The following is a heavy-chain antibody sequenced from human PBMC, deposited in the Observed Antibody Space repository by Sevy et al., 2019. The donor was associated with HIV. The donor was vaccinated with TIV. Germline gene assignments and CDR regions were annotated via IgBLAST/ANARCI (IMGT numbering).Heavy chain of an antibody. CDR2: ILYSGNP. V-gene: IGHV4-31*03. J-gene: IGHJ4*02. D-gene: IGHD1-1*01. Sequence: SETLSLTCTVSGGSIRNADYWWSWIRQHPGEGLEWIGYILYSGNPYYNPSLKSRLIISLDTSKNQFSLKLSSVTAADTAVYYCARGQITTIGFDYWGQGTLVTVSS. CDR3: ARGQITTIGFDY. CDR1: GGSIRNADYW.